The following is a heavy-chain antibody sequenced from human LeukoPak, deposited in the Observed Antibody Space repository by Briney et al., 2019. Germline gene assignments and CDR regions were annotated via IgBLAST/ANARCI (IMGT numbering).Heavy chain of an antibody. V-gene: IGHV3-23*01. CDR2: ISGSGGST. CDR3: AKDKALPHRIDYFDY. Sequence: PGGSLRLSCAASGFTFSSYGMSWVRQAPGKGLEWVSAISGSGGSTYYADSVKGRFTISRDNSKNTLYLQMNSLRAEDTAVYYCAKDKALPHRIDYFDYWGQGTLVTVSS. J-gene: IGHJ4*02. D-gene: IGHD2/OR15-2a*01. CDR1: GFTFSSYG.